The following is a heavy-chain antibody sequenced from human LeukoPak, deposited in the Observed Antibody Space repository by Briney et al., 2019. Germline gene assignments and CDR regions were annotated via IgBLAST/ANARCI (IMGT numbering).Heavy chain of an antibody. D-gene: IGHD3-22*01. CDR2: INPNSGGT. CDR3: HTYYYDSSGYYFDY. J-gene: IGHJ4*02. CDR1: GYTFTGYY. V-gene: IGHV1-2*02. Sequence: ASVKVSCKASGYTFTGYYMHWVRQAPGQRLEWMGWINPNSGGTNYAQKFQGRVTMTRDTSISTAYMELSRLRSDDTAVYYCHTYYYDSSGYYFDYWGRGTLVTVSS.